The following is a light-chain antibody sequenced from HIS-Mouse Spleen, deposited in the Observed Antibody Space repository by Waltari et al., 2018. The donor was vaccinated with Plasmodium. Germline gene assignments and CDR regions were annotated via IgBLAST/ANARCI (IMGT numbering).Light chain of an antibody. Sequence: DIQMTQSPSYLSASVVERVTITCRAMQSISSYLHWYQQKPGKAPKLLIYAASSLQRGVPSRFSGSGSGTDFTLTISSLQPEDFATYYCQQSHTFGQGTKLEIK. CDR3: QQSHT. J-gene: IGKJ2*01. CDR2: AAS. V-gene: IGKV1-39*01. CDR1: QSISSY.